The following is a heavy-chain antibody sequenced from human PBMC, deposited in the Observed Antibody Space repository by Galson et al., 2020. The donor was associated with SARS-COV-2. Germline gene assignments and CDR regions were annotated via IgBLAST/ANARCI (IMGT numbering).Heavy chain of an antibody. J-gene: IGHJ6*02. V-gene: IGHV1-24*01. D-gene: IGHD4-17*01. CDR2: FDPEDGET. CDR3: ATAVAVTSFGLGYYYYGMDV. Sequence: ASVKVSCKVSGYTLTELSMHWVRQAPGKGLEWMGGFDPEDGETIYAQKFQGRVTMTEDTSTDTAYMELSSLRSEDTAMYYCATAVAVTSFGLGYYYYGMDVWGQGTTVTVSS. CDR1: GYTLTELS.